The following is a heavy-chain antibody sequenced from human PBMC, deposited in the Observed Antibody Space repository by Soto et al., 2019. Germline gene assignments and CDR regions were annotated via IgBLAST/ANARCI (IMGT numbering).Heavy chain of an antibody. CDR3: ARGIILGAPPRPFVY. CDR1: GFTFSAYD. V-gene: IGHV3-33*01. Sequence: VQLVESGGGVVQPGRSLRLSCAASGFTFSAYDIHWVRQAPGKGLEWVAVIWYDGSNKYYADSVKGRFTISRDNSTNTLYLQMTSLRAEETAVYYCARGIILGAPPRPFVYCGQGTLVTVSS. J-gene: IGHJ4*02. CDR2: IWYDGSNK. D-gene: IGHD1-26*01.